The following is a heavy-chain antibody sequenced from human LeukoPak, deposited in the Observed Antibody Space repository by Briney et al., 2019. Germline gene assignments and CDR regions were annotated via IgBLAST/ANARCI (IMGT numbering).Heavy chain of an antibody. CDR1: GFTFSSYG. CDR2: ISYDGSNK. Sequence: PGGSLRLSCAASGFTFSSYGMHWVRQAPGKGLEWVAVISYDGSNKYYADSVKGRFTISRDNSKNTLYLQMNSLRAEDTAVYYCAKDLAMYSSGWYSLGYWGQGTLVTVSS. CDR3: AKDLAMYSSGWYSLGY. V-gene: IGHV3-30*18. J-gene: IGHJ4*02. D-gene: IGHD6-19*01.